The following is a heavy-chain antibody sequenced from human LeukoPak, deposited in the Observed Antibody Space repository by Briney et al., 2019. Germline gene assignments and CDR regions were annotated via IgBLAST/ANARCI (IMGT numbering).Heavy chain of an antibody. CDR1: GGSISNYY. CDR3: ARVHQSGSYHYYYYMDV. V-gene: IGHV4-59*01. J-gene: IGHJ6*03. D-gene: IGHD3-10*01. Sequence: SETLSLTCTVSGGSISNYYWNWIRQPPGKGLEWIGYIYYTGSTNYNPSLKSRVTMSVDTSKNQFSLKLSSVTAADTAVYYCARVHQSGSYHYYYYMDVWGKGTTVTVSS. CDR2: IYYTGST.